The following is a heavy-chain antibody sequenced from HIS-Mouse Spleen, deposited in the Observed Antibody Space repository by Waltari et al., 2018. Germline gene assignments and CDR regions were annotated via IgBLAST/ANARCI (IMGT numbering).Heavy chain of an antibody. CDR2: IYYRGST. CDR3: AREIPYSSSWYDWYFDL. V-gene: IGHV4-39*07. J-gene: IGHJ2*01. D-gene: IGHD6-13*01. Sequence: QLQLQESGPGLVKPSETLSLTCTVSGGSISSSSYYWGWIRQPPGKGREWIGSIYYRGSTYDNPSLKSRVTRSVDTSKNQFSLKLSSVTAADTAVYYCAREIPYSSSWYDWYFDLWGRGTLVTVSS. CDR1: GGSISSSSYY.